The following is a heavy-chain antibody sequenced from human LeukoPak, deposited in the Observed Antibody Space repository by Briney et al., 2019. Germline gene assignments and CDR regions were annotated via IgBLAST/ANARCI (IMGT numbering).Heavy chain of an antibody. CDR3: AKNGDRGAYCTGGTCYPYFYYYMDV. Sequence: PGGSLRLSCAASGSTFSSYSMNWVRQAPGKGLEWVSSISSSSSYIYYADSVKGRFTISRDNSKNTRYLQMNSLRAEDTAIYYCAKNGDRGAYCTGGTCYPYFYYYMDVWGKGTTVTI. CDR2: ISSSSSYI. J-gene: IGHJ6*03. D-gene: IGHD2-15*01. CDR1: GSTFSSYS. V-gene: IGHV3-21*04.